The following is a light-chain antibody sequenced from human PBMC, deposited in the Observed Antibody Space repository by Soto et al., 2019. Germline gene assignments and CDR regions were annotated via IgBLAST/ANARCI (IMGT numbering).Light chain of an antibody. Sequence: QSALTQPASVSGSPGQSITISCTGASGDVVTYDAVSWYQHQAGKAPKLIIYEGNKRASGVSHRLSGPRSVNVASLTISGLQAEDEADYYCCSYVYTNNWVFGGGTKVTVL. CDR2: EGN. CDR1: SGDVVTYDA. CDR3: CSYVYTNNWV. J-gene: IGLJ3*02. V-gene: IGLV2-23*01.